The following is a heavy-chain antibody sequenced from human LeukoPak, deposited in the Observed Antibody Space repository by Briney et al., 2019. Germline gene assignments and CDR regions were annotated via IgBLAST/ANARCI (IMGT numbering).Heavy chain of an antibody. V-gene: IGHV3-64D*06. Sequence: GGSLRLSCSASGFSFRNNAMHWVRQAPGKGLEYVSGISDNGRSTYYADSVKGRFTTSRDNSKNTLWLQMSSIRPEDTAVYYRASTYHYDITGYYPFDYWGQGTLVTVSS. CDR1: GFSFRNNA. D-gene: IGHD3-22*01. CDR3: ASTYHYDITGYYPFDY. J-gene: IGHJ4*02. CDR2: ISDNGRST.